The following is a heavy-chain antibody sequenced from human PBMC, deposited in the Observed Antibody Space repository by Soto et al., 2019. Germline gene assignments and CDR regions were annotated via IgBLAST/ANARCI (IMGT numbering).Heavy chain of an antibody. D-gene: IGHD3-22*01. CDR1: GFSLSNARMD. CDR3: ARMTYYYDSSGPDQDWYFDL. Sequence: QVTLKESGPVLVKPTETLTLTCTVSGFSLSNARMDVSWIRQPPGKALEWLAHIFSNDEKSYSTSLKRKLTISKHTSKSQVVLTMTNTEPVDTATYYCARMTYYYDSSGPDQDWYFDLWGRGTLVTVSS. V-gene: IGHV2-26*01. CDR2: IFSNDEK. J-gene: IGHJ2*01.